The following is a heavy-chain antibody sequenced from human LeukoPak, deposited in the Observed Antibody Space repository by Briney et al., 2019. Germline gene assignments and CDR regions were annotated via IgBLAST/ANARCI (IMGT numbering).Heavy chain of an antibody. CDR1: GFXFSTYA. Sequence: GGSLRLSCAASGFXFSTYAISWVRLAPGKGLEWVSGISGSGGTTNSADSVKGRFTISRDNSKKTLYLQMDSLRAEDTAVYYCSRGHGYGGVEGYYYYHGMDVWGQGTTVTVSS. J-gene: IGHJ6*02. D-gene: IGHD4-23*01. V-gene: IGHV3-23*01. CDR2: ISGSGGTT. CDR3: SRGHGYGGVEGYYYYHGMDV.